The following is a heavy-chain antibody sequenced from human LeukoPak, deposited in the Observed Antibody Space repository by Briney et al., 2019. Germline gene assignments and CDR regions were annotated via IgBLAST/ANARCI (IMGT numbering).Heavy chain of an antibody. CDR2: IYYSGST. V-gene: IGHV4-59*12. CDR1: GGSISSYY. J-gene: IGHJ4*02. D-gene: IGHD5-24*01. Sequence: SETLSLTCTVSGGSISSYYWSWIRQPPGKGLEWIGYIYYSGSTNYNPSLKSRVTISVDTSKNQFSLKLSSVTAADTAVYYCARGKRWLQFYYFDYWGQGTLVTVSS. CDR3: ARGKRWLQFYYFDY.